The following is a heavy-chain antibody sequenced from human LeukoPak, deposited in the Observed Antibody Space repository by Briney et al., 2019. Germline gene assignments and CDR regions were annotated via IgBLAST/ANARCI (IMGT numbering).Heavy chain of an antibody. D-gene: IGHD3-10*01. V-gene: IGHV1-24*01. CDR2: FGPEDGET. J-gene: IGHJ4*02. Sequence: GASVKVSCKVSGYTFTRLTMHWVRQAPGKGIEWMGGFGPEDGETIYAQKFQGRVTMTEDTSTDTAYMELSSLRSEDTAVYYCATDYGSGSFNYWGQGTLVTVSS. CDR3: ATDYGSGSFNY. CDR1: GYTFTRLT.